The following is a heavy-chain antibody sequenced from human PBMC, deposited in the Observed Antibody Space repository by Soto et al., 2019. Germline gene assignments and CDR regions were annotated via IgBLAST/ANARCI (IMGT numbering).Heavy chain of an antibody. CDR3: ARDGYPRTQYYYYGMDV. CDR1: GGSISSYY. V-gene: IGHV4-59*01. J-gene: IGHJ6*02. Sequence: PSETLSLTCTVCGGSISSYYWSWIRQPPGKGLEWIGYIYYSGSTNYNPSLKSRVTISVDTSKNQFSLKLSSVTAADTAVYYCARDGYPRTQYYYYGMDVCGQGTTATLS. D-gene: IGHD6-13*01. CDR2: IYYSGST.